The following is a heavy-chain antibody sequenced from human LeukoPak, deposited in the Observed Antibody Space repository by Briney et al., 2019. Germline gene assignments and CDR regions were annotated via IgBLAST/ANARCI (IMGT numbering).Heavy chain of an antibody. Sequence: SETLSLTCTVSNGSISGYYWSWIRQPPGKGLEWIAYIYYSGSTDYNPSLKSRVTLSVDTSKNQFSLKLSSVTAADTAVYWCAREARDSRHLDLWGQGTLVTVSS. CDR3: AREARDSRHLDL. D-gene: IGHD3-22*01. V-gene: IGHV4-59*01. CDR1: NGSISGYY. CDR2: IYYSGST. J-gene: IGHJ5*02.